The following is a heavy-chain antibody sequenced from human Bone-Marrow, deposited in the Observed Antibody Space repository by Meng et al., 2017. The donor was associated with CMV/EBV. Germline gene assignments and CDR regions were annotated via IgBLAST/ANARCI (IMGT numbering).Heavy chain of an antibody. CDR3: ARTGDPNGTFDY. J-gene: IGHJ4*02. V-gene: IGHV4-39*01. CDR2: IYYSGRT. CDR1: GGSIPSHTYY. D-gene: IGHD3-9*01. Sequence: QLQLQESGPGLVKPSETLSLSCNVSGGSIPSHTYYWAWIRQPPGKGLEWIARIYYSGRTYYNPSLKSRVTLSIDRSRNQFSLNLSSVTAADTAVYYCARTGDPNGTFDYWGQGTLVTVSS.